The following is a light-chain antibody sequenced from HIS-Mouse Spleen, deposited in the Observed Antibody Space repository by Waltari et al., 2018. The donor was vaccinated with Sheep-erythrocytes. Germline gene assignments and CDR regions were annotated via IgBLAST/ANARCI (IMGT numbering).Light chain of an antibody. CDR3: CSYAGSSTPWV. Sequence: QSALTQPRSVSGSPGQSVTISCTGTSSDVGGYNYVSWSQQHPGKAPKLMIYDVSKRPSGVPDRFFGSKSVNTASLTISGLQAEDEADYYCCSYAGSSTPWVFGGGTKLTVL. J-gene: IGLJ3*02. CDR1: SSDVGGYNY. V-gene: IGLV2-11*01. CDR2: DVS.